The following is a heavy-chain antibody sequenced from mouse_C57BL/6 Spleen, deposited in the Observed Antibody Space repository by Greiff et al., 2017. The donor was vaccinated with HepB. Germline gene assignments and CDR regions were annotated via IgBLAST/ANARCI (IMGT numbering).Heavy chain of an antibody. CDR1: GYAFSSYW. CDR3: ARWDYDWYFDV. CDR2: IYPGDGDT. J-gene: IGHJ1*03. V-gene: IGHV1-80*01. Sequence: LVESGAELVKPGASVKISCKASGYAFSSYWMNWVMQRPGKGLEWIGQIYPGDGDTNYNGKFKGKATLTADKSSSTAYMQLSSLTSEDSAVYFCARWDYDWYFDVWGTGTTVTVSS. D-gene: IGHD2-4*01.